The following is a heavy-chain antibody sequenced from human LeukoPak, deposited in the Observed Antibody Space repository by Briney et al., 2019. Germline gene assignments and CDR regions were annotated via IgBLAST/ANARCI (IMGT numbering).Heavy chain of an antibody. Sequence: SVKVSCKASGGTFSSFAISWVRQAPGQGLEWMGGIIPIFGTADYAQMFQGRVTITADESTSTAYMELSSLRSEDTAVYYCARGGARYSGTSPNWFDYWGQGTLVTVSS. CDR1: GGTFSSFA. J-gene: IGHJ4*02. CDR2: IIPIFGTA. V-gene: IGHV1-69*01. CDR3: ARGGARYSGTSPNWFDY. D-gene: IGHD1-26*01.